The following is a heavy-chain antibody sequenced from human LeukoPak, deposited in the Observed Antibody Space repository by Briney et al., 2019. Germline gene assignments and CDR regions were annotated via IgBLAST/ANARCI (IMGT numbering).Heavy chain of an antibody. CDR2: IKSKTDGGTT. J-gene: IGHJ4*02. CDR1: GFTFSNAW. V-gene: IGHV3-15*01. CDR3: TTGHDYDSSGSLRGIGY. D-gene: IGHD3-22*01. Sequence: GGSLRLSCAASGFTFSNAWMSWVRQAPGKGLEWVGRIKSKTDGGTTDYAAPVKGRFTISRDDSKNTLYLQMNSLKTEDTAVYYRTTGHDYDSSGSLRGIGYWGQGTLVTVSS.